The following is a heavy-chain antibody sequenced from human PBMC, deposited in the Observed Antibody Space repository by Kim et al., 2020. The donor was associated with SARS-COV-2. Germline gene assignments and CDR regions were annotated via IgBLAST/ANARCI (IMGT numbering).Heavy chain of an antibody. Sequence: SETLSLICTVSGASFSNSNYYWGWIRQPPGKGLEWIGSISYSGSTNYNPSLKSRITISLDTSRDQFSLSLTSVTAADTAVYYCARHENYYDSSGSGYWGPGALVTVSS. CDR2: ISYSGST. J-gene: IGHJ4*02. CDR1: GASFSNSNYY. D-gene: IGHD3-22*01. V-gene: IGHV4-39*01. CDR3: ARHENYYDSSGSGY.